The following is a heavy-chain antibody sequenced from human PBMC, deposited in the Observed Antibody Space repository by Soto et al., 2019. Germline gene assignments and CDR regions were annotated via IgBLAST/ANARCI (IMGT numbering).Heavy chain of an antibody. V-gene: IGHV4-4*07. CDR2: ISSRGST. D-gene: IGHD5-18*01. Sequence: QVQLQESGPGLVKPSETLSLTCTVSGDSISNYYWSWIRLPAGKALEWLGRISSRGSTNYNPSLNGRVSMSVVPSNNPLSLGLSHGTAADSAVYYCASPGNRYGYWGFFDYWGQGTLVTVSS. CDR3: ASPGNRYGYWGFFDY. J-gene: IGHJ4*02. CDR1: GDSISNYY.